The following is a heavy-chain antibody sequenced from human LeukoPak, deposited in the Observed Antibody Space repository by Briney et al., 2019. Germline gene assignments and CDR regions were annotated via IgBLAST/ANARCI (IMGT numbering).Heavy chain of an antibody. D-gene: IGHD2-2*01. J-gene: IGHJ5*02. CDR2: ITPNSGGT. V-gene: IGHV1-2*02. CDR3: ARERYCSTNSCPFDP. Sequence: ASVRVSCRASGYTFTGYYIHWVRQAPGQGLEWMGWITPNSGGTDFAQKFQGRVTMSRDTSISTAYMELSSLTSDDTAVYYCARERYCSTNSCPFDPWGQGTLVTVSS. CDR1: GYTFTGYY.